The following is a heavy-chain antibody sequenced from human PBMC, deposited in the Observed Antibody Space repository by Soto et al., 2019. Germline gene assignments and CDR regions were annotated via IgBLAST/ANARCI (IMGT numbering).Heavy chain of an antibody. CDR1: GGXFSGYY. CDR2: INHSGST. J-gene: IGHJ4*02. CDR3: ARTYSSSWSPLEY. D-gene: IGHD6-13*01. V-gene: IGHV4-34*01. Sequence: PSETLXLTCAVYGGXFSGYYWSWIRQPPGKGLEWIGEINHSGSTNYNPSLKSRVTISVDTSKNQFSLKLSSVTAADTAVYYCARTYSSSWSPLEYWGQGTLVTXSS.